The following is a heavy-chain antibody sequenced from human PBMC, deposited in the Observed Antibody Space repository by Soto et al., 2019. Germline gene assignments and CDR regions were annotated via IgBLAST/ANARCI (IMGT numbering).Heavy chain of an antibody. D-gene: IGHD4-17*01. CDR3: ARDNSYGATGY. J-gene: IGHJ4*02. Sequence: GGSLRLSCAASGFTVSSNYMSWVRQAPGKGLEWVSVIYSGGSTYYADSVKGRFTISRDNSKNTLYLQMNSLRAEDTAVYYCARDNSYGATGYWGQGTLVTVSS. CDR2: IYSGGST. CDR1: GFTVSSNY. V-gene: IGHV3-53*01.